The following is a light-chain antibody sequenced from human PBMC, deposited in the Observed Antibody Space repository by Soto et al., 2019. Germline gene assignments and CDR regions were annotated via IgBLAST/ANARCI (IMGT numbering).Light chain of an antibody. J-gene: IGKJ4*01. CDR3: LQYKSYPVT. Sequence: DIPMTQSPSAMSASVGDRVTITCRASQDINKSLVWFQQKPGKVPKRLIYAASSLRSGVPSRFSGSGSGTEFTLTISSLQPEDSATYYCLQYKSYPVTFGGGTEVEIK. CDR1: QDINKS. V-gene: IGKV1-17*03. CDR2: AAS.